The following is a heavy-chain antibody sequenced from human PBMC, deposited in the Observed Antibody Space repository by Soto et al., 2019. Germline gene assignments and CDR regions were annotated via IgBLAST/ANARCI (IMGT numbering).Heavy chain of an antibody. CDR2: IYDFGST. V-gene: IGHV3-66*03. CDR3: ARDNSNDFWSGYYSYWPGINFDY. CDR1: GFIVSSYR. J-gene: IGHJ4*02. Sequence: GGSLRLSCAASGFIVSSYRRMWVRQAPGKGLEWVSVIYDFGSTLYTYYADSVKGRFTISRDNAKNSLYLQMNSLRAEDTAVYYCARDNSNDFWSGYYSYWPGINFDYWGQGTLVTVSS. D-gene: IGHD3-3*01.